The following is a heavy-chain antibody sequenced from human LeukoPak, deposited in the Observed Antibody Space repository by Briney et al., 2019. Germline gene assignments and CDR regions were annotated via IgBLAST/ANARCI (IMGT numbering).Heavy chain of an antibody. D-gene: IGHD4-17*01. CDR3: ARLPLDGYGDYGWFDP. Sequence: SETLSLTCTVSGGSISSYYWSWIRQPPGKGLEWSGYIYYSGSNNYNHSLKSRVTISVETSKNQFSLKLSSVTAADTAVYYCARLPLDGYGDYGWFDPWGQGTLVTVCS. CDR1: GGSISSYY. V-gene: IGHV4-59*08. CDR2: IYYSGSN. J-gene: IGHJ5*02.